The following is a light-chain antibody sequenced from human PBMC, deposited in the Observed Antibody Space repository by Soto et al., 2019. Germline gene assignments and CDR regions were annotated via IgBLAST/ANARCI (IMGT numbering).Light chain of an antibody. V-gene: IGKV3-20*01. Sequence: EIVLTQSPGTLSLSPGERATLSCRASQSVSSSYLAWYQQKPGQAPSLLTYGASSRATGIPDRFSSSGSGTDFTLTISRLEPEDFAVYYCQQYGTSPWTFGQGTKVEI. CDR2: GAS. CDR3: QQYGTSPWT. CDR1: QSVSSSY. J-gene: IGKJ1*01.